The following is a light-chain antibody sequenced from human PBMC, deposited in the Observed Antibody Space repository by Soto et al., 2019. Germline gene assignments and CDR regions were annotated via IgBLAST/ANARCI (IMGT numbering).Light chain of an antibody. Sequence: DIQMTQSPSSLSASLGDRVTIICRAGQTVSTFLNCYQQKPGKAPRLLISSASSLQSGVPSRFSGSGSGTHFTLTISSLQPEDFATYYCQQSYSIPPLTFGGGTKVDI. V-gene: IGKV1-39*01. CDR2: SAS. CDR3: QQSYSIPPLT. J-gene: IGKJ4*01. CDR1: QTVSTF.